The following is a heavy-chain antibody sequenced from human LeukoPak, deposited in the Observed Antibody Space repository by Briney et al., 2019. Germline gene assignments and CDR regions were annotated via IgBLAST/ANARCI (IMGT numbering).Heavy chain of an antibody. CDR2: THYSGTT. V-gene: IGHV4-59*01. J-gene: IGHJ5*02. CDR3: ARGYTESGDDYGNWFHP. D-gene: IGHD5-12*01. Sequence: SETLSLTCTVYGGSMRSYYWSWIRQPSAKGLAWIGHTHYSGTTKYNPSLKSRVTTSVDTSKNQFSLKLNSLTAEDTAVYYCARGYTESGDDYGNWFHPWGQGTLVTVSS. CDR1: GGSMRSYY.